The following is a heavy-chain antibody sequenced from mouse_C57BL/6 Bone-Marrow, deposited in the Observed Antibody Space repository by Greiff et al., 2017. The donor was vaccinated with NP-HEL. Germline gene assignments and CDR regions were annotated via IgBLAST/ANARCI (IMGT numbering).Heavy chain of an antibody. Sequence: EVKLVESGGGLVKPGGSLKLSCAASGFTFSSYAMSWVRQTPEKRLEWVATISDGGSYTYYPDNVKGRFTISRDNAKNNLYLQMSHLKSEDTAMYYCARDRGVLYRYFDVWGTGTTVTVSS. CDR2: ISDGGSYT. D-gene: IGHD1-1*01. CDR1: GFTFSSYA. J-gene: IGHJ1*03. V-gene: IGHV5-4*01. CDR3: ARDRGVLYRYFDV.